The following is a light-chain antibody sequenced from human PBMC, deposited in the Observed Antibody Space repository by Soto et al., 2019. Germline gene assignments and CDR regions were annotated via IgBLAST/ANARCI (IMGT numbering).Light chain of an antibody. J-gene: IGKJ2*01. CDR3: QQYNNWPYK. Sequence: EIVMTQSPDTLSVSPGERATLSCRASQSVSSNLAWYQQKPGQAPRLLIFGASTRATGIPARFSGSGSGTDFTPTTDRLHSEDFPVYHCQQYNNWPYKFGQGTTL. CDR2: GAS. V-gene: IGKV3-15*01. CDR1: QSVSSN.